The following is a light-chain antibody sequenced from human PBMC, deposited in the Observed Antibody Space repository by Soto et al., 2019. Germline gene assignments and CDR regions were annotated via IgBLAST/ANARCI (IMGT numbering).Light chain of an antibody. CDR1: QSVSRK. J-gene: IGKJ1*01. CDR2: GAS. Sequence: EIVMTQSPATLSVSPGERATLSCRASQSVSRKLAWYQQIPGQPPRLLIYGASTRATGIPARFSGSGSGTEFTLTISSLQSEDFAVYYCQQYNNWPPWTFGQGTKVEIK. V-gene: IGKV3-15*01. CDR3: QQYNNWPPWT.